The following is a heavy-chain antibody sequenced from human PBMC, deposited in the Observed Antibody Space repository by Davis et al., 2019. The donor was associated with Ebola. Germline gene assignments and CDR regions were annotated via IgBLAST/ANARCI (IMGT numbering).Heavy chain of an antibody. J-gene: IGHJ4*02. CDR2: IKSKTDGGTA. CDR1: GFTFSTAW. CDR3: TIHPGYTSGSDY. D-gene: IGHD6-19*01. Sequence: GGSLSLSCAASGFTFSTAWMSWVRQAPGKGLEWVGRIKSKTDGGTADYAAPLKGRCTISRDDSKNTLYMQMNSLKTEDTAVYYCTIHPGYTSGSDYWGQGTLVTVSS. V-gene: IGHV3-15*01.